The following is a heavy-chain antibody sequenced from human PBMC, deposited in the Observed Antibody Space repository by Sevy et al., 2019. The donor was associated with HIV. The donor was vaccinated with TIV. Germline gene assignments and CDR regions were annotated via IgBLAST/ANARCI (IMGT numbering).Heavy chain of an antibody. V-gene: IGHV3-7*01. D-gene: IGHD6-13*01. CDR3: VRAIATADSF. J-gene: IGHJ4*02. CDR2: INQDGSVN. CDR1: GFSLNSYW. Sequence: GGSLRLSRVASGFSLNSYWMLWVRQAPGKGLEWVANINQDGSVNYYADSVKGRFTISRDNARNLVSLQMNILRVEDTAVYYCVRAIATADSFWGQGTLVTVSS.